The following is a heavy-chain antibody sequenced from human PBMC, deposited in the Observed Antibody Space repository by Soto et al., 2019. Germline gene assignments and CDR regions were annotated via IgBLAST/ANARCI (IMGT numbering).Heavy chain of an antibody. CDR2: IYHSGST. Sequence: ASETLSLTCAVSGGSISSGGYSWSWIRQPPGKGLEWIGYIYHSGSTYYSTSLKTRLTISKDTSKNQVVLTMTNMDPVDTATYYCARLYLAAAGAQVDYWGQGTLVTVSS. CDR1: GGSISSGGYS. V-gene: IGHV4-30-2*02. J-gene: IGHJ4*02. D-gene: IGHD6-13*01. CDR3: ARLYLAAAGAQVDY.